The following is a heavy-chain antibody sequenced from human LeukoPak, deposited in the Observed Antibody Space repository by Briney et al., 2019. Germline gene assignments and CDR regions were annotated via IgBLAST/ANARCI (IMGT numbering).Heavy chain of an antibody. D-gene: IGHD2-21*02. CDR1: GFTFSSYS. V-gene: IGHV3-21*01. CDR3: ARIVVVTANWYFDL. J-gene: IGHJ2*01. CDR2: ISSSSSYI. Sequence: GGSLRLSCAASGFTFSSYSMNWVRQAPGKGLEWVSSISSSSSYIYYADSVKGRFTISRDNAKNSLYLQMNSLRAEDTAVYYCARIVVVTANWYFDLWGRGTLVTVSS.